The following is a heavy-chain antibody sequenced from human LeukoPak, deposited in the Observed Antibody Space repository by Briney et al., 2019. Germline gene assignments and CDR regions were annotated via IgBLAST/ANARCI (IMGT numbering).Heavy chain of an antibody. J-gene: IGHJ4*02. D-gene: IGHD1-26*01. CDR3: ARVRRSGSYYFDY. CDR2: IYSGGST. V-gene: IGHV3-66*01. CDR1: GFTVSSNY. Sequence: SEGSLRLSCAASGFTVSSNYMSWVRQAPGKGLEWVSVIYSGGSTYYADSVKGRFTISRDNSKNTLYLQTNSLRAEDTAVYYCARVRRSGSYYFDYWGQGTLVTVSS.